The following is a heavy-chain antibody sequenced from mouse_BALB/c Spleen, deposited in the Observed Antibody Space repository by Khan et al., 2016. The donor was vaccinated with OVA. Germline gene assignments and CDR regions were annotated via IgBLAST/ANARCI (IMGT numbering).Heavy chain of an antibody. CDR3: ARGSY. V-gene: IGHV1-87*01. Sequence: QVQLKESGAELARPGASVKLSCKASGYTFTIYWMQWVKQRPGQGLEWIGAIYPGDGDTRYTQKFKGKATLTADKSASTAYMQLSSLASEDSAGYYCARGSYWGQGTTLTVSS. CDR2: IYPGDGDT. J-gene: IGHJ2*01. CDR1: GYTFTIYW.